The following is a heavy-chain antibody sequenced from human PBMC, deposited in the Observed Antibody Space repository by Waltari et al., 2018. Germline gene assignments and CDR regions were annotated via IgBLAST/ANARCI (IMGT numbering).Heavy chain of an antibody. Sequence: EVQLLESGGGWVQVGGSLRLSCAASGFSFNTYWMTWVRQAPGKGLEWVVKIKNDGSQTDYGDSVKGRFTISRDNAGNSLYLQMHSLRAEDTAVYYCARDSIYSGFYSYNYGMDVWGQGTTVTVSS. J-gene: IGHJ6*01. CDR3: ARDSIYSGFYSYNYGMDV. CDR2: IKNDGSQT. CDR1: GFSFNTYW. V-gene: IGHV3-7*01. D-gene: IGHD5-12*01.